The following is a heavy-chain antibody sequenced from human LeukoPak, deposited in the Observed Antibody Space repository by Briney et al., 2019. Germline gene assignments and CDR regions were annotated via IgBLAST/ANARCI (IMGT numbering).Heavy chain of an antibody. Sequence: GGSLRLSCAASGFTFSGSTMNWVRQAPGKGLEWVSFISTSRSYIYYADSVRGRSTISRDNAKNSLYLQMTSLRAEDTAVYYCARQQWLDGAYYFDYWGQGTLVTVSS. J-gene: IGHJ4*02. CDR1: GFTFSGST. V-gene: IGHV3-21*01. CDR3: ARQQWLDGAYYFDY. CDR2: ISTSRSYI. D-gene: IGHD6-19*01.